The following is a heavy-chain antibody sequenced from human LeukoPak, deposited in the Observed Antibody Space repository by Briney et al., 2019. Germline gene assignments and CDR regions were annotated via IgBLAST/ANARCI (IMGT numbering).Heavy chain of an antibody. CDR3: ARHALDGAPYYYYMDV. Sequence: SETLTLTCTVSVGSLSSSSYYCAWIRQPPGRGLEWIGTVYYTGTTYYNPSLQSRVTISVDTSKNQFSLKLTSMTAADTAVYFCARHALDGAPYYYYMDVWGKGTTVTVSS. J-gene: IGHJ6*03. V-gene: IGHV4-39*01. CDR1: VGSLSSSSYY. D-gene: IGHD4/OR15-4a*01. CDR2: VYYTGTT.